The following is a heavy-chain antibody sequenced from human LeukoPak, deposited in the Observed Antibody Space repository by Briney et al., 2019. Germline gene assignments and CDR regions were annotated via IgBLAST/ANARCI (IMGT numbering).Heavy chain of an antibody. CDR1: GGSFSGYY. V-gene: IGHV4-34*01. Sequence: ASETLSLTCAVYGGSFSGYYWSWIRQPPGKGLEWIGEINHSGSTNYNPSLKSRVTISVDTSKNQFSLKLSSVTAADTAVYYCARGGLHDYVWGSYRYTAPIYWGQGTLVTVSS. CDR2: INHSGST. CDR3: ARGGLHDYVWGSYRYTAPIY. D-gene: IGHD3-16*02. J-gene: IGHJ4*02.